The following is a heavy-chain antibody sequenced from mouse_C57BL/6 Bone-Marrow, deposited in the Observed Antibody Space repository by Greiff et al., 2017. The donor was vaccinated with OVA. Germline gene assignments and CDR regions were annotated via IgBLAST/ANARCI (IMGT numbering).Heavy chain of an antibody. CDR2: IRNKANNHAT. CDR1: GFTFSDAW. J-gene: IGHJ3*01. V-gene: IGHV6-6*01. CDR3: TPPYYYGSSLFFAY. D-gene: IGHD1-1*01. Sequence: EVKVVESGGGLVQPGGSMKLSCAASGFTFSDAWMDWVRQSPEKGLEWVAEIRNKANNHATYYAESVKGRFTISRDDSKSSVYLQMNSLRAEDTGIYYCTPPYYYGSSLFFAYWGQGTLVTVSA.